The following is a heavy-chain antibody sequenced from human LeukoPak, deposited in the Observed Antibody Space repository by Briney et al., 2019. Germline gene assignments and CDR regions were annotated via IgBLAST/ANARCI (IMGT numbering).Heavy chain of an antibody. CDR1: GFTFSDYA. D-gene: IGHD3-22*01. J-gene: IGHJ4*02. V-gene: IGHV3-30-3*01. CDR2: ISYDGSLK. CDR3: AKGDRTITMIVVVDY. Sequence: PGRSLRLSCAASGFTFSDYAIHWVRQAPGKGLEWVAVISYDGSLKFSADSVKGRFTISRDNSKNTLYLQMNSLRDEDTAVYYCAKGDRTITMIVVVDYWGQGTLVTVSS.